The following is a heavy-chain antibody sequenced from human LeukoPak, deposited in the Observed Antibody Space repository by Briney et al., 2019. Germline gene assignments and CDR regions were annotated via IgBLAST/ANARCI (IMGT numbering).Heavy chain of an antibody. V-gene: IGHV3-74*01. CDR3: VRSLAPYYGFFDD. J-gene: IGHJ4*02. CDR2: VSTDGTNT. CDR1: GFTFSSRW. Sequence: PGGSLRLPCAASGFTFSSRWMHWVRQVPGKGLEWVSRVSTDGTNTYYADSVKGRFIISRDNAKNTLYLQMSSLRLEDTALYYCVRSLAPYYGFFDDWGQGSFVTVSS. D-gene: IGHD3-10*01.